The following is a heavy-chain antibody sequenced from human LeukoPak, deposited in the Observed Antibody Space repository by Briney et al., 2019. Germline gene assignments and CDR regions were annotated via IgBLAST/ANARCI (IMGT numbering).Heavy chain of an antibody. J-gene: IGHJ6*03. D-gene: IGHD2-2*01. CDR2: MNPNSGNT. CDR3: ARGRWEYCSSTSCHNYYYYYMDV. V-gene: IGHV1-8*01. CDR1: GYTFTSYD. Sequence: ASVKVSCKASGYTFTSYDINWVRQATGQGLEWMGWMNPNSGNTGYAQKFQGRVTITRNTSISTAYMELSSLRSEDTAVYYCARGRWEYCSSTSCHNYYYYYMDVWGKGTTVTISS.